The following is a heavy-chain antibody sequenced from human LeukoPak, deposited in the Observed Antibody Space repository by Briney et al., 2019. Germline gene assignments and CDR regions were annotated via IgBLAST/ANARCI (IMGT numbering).Heavy chain of an antibody. CDR2: ISSSGSTI. CDR3: ARDGSYYDSSGHQIHFDY. CDR1: GFTFSNYA. J-gene: IGHJ4*02. Sequence: TGGSLRLSCAASGFTFSNYAMNWVRQAPGKGLEWVSYISSSGSTIYYADSVKGRFTISRDNAKTSLYLQMNSLRAEDTAVYYCARDGSYYDSSGHQIHFDYWGQGTLVTVSS. V-gene: IGHV3-48*03. D-gene: IGHD3-22*01.